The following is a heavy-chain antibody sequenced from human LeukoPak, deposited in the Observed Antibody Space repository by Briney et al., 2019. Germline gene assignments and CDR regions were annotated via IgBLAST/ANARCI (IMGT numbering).Heavy chain of an antibody. J-gene: IGHJ4*02. V-gene: IGHV3-23*01. CDR3: AKATLATTYFDS. CDR1: GFTFSTYA. D-gene: IGHD1-1*01. Sequence: GGSLRLSCAASGFTFSTYAMSWVRQAPGMGLEGVSAISGLGDTIFYADSVKGRFTVSRDNSKNTLFLQVNSLRAEDTAVYYCAKATLATTYFDSWGQGTLVIVSS. CDR2: ISGLGDTI.